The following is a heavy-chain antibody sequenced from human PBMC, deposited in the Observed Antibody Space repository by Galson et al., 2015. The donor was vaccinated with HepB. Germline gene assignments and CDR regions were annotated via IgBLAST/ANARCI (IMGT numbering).Heavy chain of an antibody. CDR2: ISYDGSNK. V-gene: IGHV3-30*04. J-gene: IGHJ6*02. CDR1: GFTFGDYA. CDR3: AKDQDITVFGVILMPYGMDV. D-gene: IGHD3-3*01. Sequence: SLRLSCAASGFTFGDYAMSWVRQAPGKGLEWVAVISYDGSNKFYADSVKGRITVSRDNSKNTVYLQMNSLRTEDTAVYYCAKDQDITVFGVILMPYGMDVWGQGTTVIVSS.